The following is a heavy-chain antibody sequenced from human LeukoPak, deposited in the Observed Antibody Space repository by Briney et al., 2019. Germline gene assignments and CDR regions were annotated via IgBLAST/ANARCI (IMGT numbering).Heavy chain of an antibody. Sequence: ASVKVSCKASGYTFTSYGISWVRQAPGQGLEWMGWMNPNSGNTGYAQKFQGRVTITRNTSISTAYMELSSLRSEDTAVYYCARGVRSDYDFWSGFRGYYYYYMDVWGKGTTVTVSS. CDR2: MNPNSGNT. D-gene: IGHD3-3*01. CDR1: GYTFTSYG. CDR3: ARGVRSDYDFWSGFRGYYYYYMDV. V-gene: IGHV1-8*03. J-gene: IGHJ6*03.